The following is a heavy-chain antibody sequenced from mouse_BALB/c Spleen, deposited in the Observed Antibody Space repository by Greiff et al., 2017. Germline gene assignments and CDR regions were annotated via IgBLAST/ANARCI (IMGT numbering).Heavy chain of an antibody. CDR3: ASRAWFAY. Sequence: VQLKESGPELMKPGASVKISCKASGYSFTSYYMHWVKQSHGKSLEWIGYIDPFNGGTSYNQTFKGKATLTVDKSSSTAYMHLSSLTSEDSAVYYCASRAWFAYWGQGTLVTVSA. J-gene: IGHJ3*01. V-gene: IGHV1S135*01. CDR1: GYSFTSYY. CDR2: IDPFNGGT.